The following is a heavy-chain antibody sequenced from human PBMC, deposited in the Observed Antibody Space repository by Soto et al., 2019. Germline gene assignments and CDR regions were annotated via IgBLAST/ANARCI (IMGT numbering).Heavy chain of an antibody. Sequence: EVQLVESGGGLVQPGGSLRLSCAASGFTVSSNYMSWVRQAPGKGLEWVSVIYSGGSTYYADSVKGRFTISRHNSKNTLYLQMNGPRAEETAVYYCARGRDCGGDCPNWFDPWGQGTLVTVSS. CDR1: GFTVSSNY. J-gene: IGHJ5*02. D-gene: IGHD2-21*02. CDR2: IYSGGST. CDR3: ARGRDCGGDCPNWFDP. V-gene: IGHV3-53*04.